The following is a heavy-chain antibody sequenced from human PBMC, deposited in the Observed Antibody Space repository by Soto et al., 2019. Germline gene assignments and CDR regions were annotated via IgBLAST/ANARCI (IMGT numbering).Heavy chain of an antibody. CDR1: GYTVTELS. CDR2: FDPEDGET. D-gene: IGHD5-18*01. Sequence: GASVKVSCKVSGYTVTELSMHWVRQAPGKGLEWMGGFDPEDGETIYAQKFQGRVTMTEDTSTDTAYMELSSLRSEDTAVYYCATSFLTAMVNHDAFDIWGQGTMVTVSS. J-gene: IGHJ3*02. CDR3: ATSFLTAMVNHDAFDI. V-gene: IGHV1-24*01.